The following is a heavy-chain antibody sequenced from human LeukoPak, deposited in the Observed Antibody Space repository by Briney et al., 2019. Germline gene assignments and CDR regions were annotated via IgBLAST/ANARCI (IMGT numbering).Heavy chain of an antibody. Sequence: GGSLRLSCAASGFTFSNYWMHWVRQAPGKGLVWVSRINSNGSNTNYADSVKGRFTISRDNSKNTQYLQMNSLRAEDTAVYYCAKDDPPFGVVNYYFDYWGQGTLVTVSS. CDR1: GFTFSNYW. CDR2: INSNGSNT. CDR3: AKDDPPFGVVNYYFDY. V-gene: IGHV3-74*01. D-gene: IGHD3-3*01. J-gene: IGHJ4*02.